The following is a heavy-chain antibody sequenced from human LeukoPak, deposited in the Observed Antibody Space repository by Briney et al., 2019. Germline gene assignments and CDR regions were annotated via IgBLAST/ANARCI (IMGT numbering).Heavy chain of an antibody. Sequence: SETLSLACTVSGGSISSYYWSWIRQPPGKGLEWIGYIYYSGSTNYNPSLKSRVTISVDTSKNQFSLKLSSVTAADTAVYYCARDGGVGDTDAFGIWGQGTMVTVSS. V-gene: IGHV4-59*01. D-gene: IGHD1-26*01. J-gene: IGHJ3*02. CDR1: GGSISSYY. CDR3: ARDGGVGDTDAFGI. CDR2: IYYSGST.